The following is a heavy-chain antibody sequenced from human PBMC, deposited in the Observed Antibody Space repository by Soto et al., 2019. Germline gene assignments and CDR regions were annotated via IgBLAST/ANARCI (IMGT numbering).Heavy chain of an antibody. CDR3: ARVLQSDSSGSNAFDI. CDR2: INTNSGGT. D-gene: IGHD3-22*01. Sequence: QVQLVQSGAEVKKPGASVKVSCKASAYTFTDYYIHWVRQAPGQGLEWMGWINTNSGGTNYAQKFEGRVTMTRDTSISTGYMELSSLRSDDTAVYYCARVLQSDSSGSNAFDIWGQGTMVTVSS. J-gene: IGHJ3*02. V-gene: IGHV1-2*02. CDR1: AYTFTDYY.